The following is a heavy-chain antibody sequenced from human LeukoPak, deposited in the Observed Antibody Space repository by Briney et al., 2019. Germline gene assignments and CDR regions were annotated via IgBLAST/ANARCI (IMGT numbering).Heavy chain of an antibody. Sequence: ASVKVSCKASGYTFTGYYMHWVRQAPGQGLEWTEWISTYNGNTNYAQKLQGRVSMTTDTSTSTAYMELRSLRSDDTAVYYCARSSLAVAGSVFDYWGQGTLVTVSS. CDR2: ISTYNGNT. V-gene: IGHV1-18*04. J-gene: IGHJ4*02. CDR1: GYTFTGYY. CDR3: ARSSLAVAGSVFDY. D-gene: IGHD6-19*01.